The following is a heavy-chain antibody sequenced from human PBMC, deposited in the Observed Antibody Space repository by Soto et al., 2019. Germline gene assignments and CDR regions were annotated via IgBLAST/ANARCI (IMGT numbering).Heavy chain of an antibody. CDR2: INHSGST. D-gene: IGHD3-10*01. CDR1: GGSFSGYY. Sequence: SETLSLTCAVSGGSFSGYYWSWIRQPPGKGLEWIGEINHSGSTNYNPSLKSRVTISVDTSKNQFSLKLSSVTAAVTAVYYCASRFGELLGDALDIWGQGTMVTVSS. J-gene: IGHJ3*02. CDR3: ASRFGELLGDALDI. V-gene: IGHV4-34*01.